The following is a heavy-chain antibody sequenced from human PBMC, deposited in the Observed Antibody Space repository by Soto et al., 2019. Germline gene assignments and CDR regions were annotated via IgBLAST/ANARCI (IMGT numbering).Heavy chain of an antibody. D-gene: IGHD3-10*01. J-gene: IGHJ4*02. CDR3: ARSPGVFDY. CDR1: GGTFSSLA. Sequence: QVQLVQSGAEVKKPGSSVKVSCKASGGTFSSLAISWVRQAPGQGLEWMGGHVPVFGTANYAQKFQDRVTITADKSTSTSYMELSSLRSEDTAVDYCARSPGVFDYWGQGTLVTFSS. CDR2: HVPVFGTA. V-gene: IGHV1-69*06.